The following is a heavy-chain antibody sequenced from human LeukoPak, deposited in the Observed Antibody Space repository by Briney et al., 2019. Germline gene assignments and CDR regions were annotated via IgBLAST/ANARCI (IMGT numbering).Heavy chain of an antibody. D-gene: IGHD2-15*01. CDR1: GGTFSSYA. J-gene: IGHJ6*03. CDR3: ASHADCSGGSCYYYYMDV. Sequence: ASVKVSCKASGGTFSSYAISWVRQAPGQGLEWMGGIIPIFGTANYAQKFQGRVTITTDESTSTAYMELSSLRSEDTAVYYCASHADCSGGSCYYYYMDVWGKGTTVTVSS. V-gene: IGHV1-69*05. CDR2: IIPIFGTA.